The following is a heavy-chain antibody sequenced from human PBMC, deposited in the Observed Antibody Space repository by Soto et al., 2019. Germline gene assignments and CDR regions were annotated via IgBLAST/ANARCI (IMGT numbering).Heavy chain of an antibody. CDR3: ASGRDTAMVPTPYYYYGMDV. CDR2: IYYSGST. V-gene: IGHV4-31*03. CDR1: GGSISSGGYY. J-gene: IGHJ6*02. D-gene: IGHD5-18*01. Sequence: QVQLQESGPGLVKPSQTLSLTCTVSGGSISSGGYYWSWIRQHPGKGLEWLGYIYYSGSTYYNPSLKSRVTISVDTSKNQFSLKLSSVTAADTAVYYCASGRDTAMVPTPYYYYGMDVWGQGTTVTVSS.